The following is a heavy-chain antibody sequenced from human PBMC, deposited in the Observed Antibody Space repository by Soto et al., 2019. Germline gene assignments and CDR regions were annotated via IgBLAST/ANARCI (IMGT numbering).Heavy chain of an antibody. CDR3: ARERAKWKDYYYYGMDV. Sequence: QVQLQESGPGLVKPSQTLSLTCTVSGGSISSGDDFWTWIRQPPGKGLEWIGYIYYSGSTYYNPSLKRRLTRSVDTSKNQFSLKLSSVTAADTAVYYCARERAKWKDYYYYGMDVWGQGTTVTVSS. J-gene: IGHJ6*02. D-gene: IGHD1-20*01. CDR1: GGSISSGDDF. V-gene: IGHV4-30-4*01. CDR2: IYYSGST.